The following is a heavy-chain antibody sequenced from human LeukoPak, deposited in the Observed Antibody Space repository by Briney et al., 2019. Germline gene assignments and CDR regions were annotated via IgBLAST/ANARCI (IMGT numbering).Heavy chain of an antibody. V-gene: IGHV3-21*01. CDR3: ARVATAKYYYDSSGLYPGY. J-gene: IGHJ4*02. CDR1: GFTFSSYS. CDR2: ISSSSSYI. D-gene: IGHD3-22*01. Sequence: GGSLRLSCAASGFTFSSYSMNWVRQAPGKGLEWVSSISSSSSYIYYADSVKGRFTISRDNAKNSLYLQMNSLRAEDTAVYYCARVATAKYYYDSSGLYPGYWGQGTLFTVSS.